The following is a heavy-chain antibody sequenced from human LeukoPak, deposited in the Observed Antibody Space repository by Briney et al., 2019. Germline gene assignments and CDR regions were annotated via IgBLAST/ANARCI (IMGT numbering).Heavy chain of an antibody. CDR1: GFTFSSYS. CDR3: ASDDFPFDY. J-gene: IGHJ4*02. Sequence: GGSLRLSCAASGFTFSSYSMNWVRQAPGKGLEWVSSISSGSGYIYYAASVEGRFTISRDNAENSLYLQMSSLRAEDTAVYYCASDDFPFDYWGQGTLVTVSS. V-gene: IGHV3-21*01. D-gene: IGHD3-3*01. CDR2: ISSGSGYI.